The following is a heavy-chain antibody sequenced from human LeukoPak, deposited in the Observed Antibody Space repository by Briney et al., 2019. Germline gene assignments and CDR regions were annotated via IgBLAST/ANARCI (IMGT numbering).Heavy chain of an antibody. CDR2: ISSSSSTI. J-gene: IGHJ4*02. CDR1: GFTFSSYS. Sequence: GGSLRLSCAASGFTFSSYSMNWVRQAPGKGLEWVSYISSSSSTIYYADSVKGRFTISRDNAKNSLYPQMNSLRAEDTAVYYCASLYYYDSSGYYHDYWGQGTLVTVSS. CDR3: ASLYYYDSSGYYHDY. D-gene: IGHD3-22*01. V-gene: IGHV3-48*01.